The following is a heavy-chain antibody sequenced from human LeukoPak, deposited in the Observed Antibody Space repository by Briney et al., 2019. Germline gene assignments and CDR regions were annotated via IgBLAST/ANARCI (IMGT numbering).Heavy chain of an antibody. V-gene: IGHV3-23*01. J-gene: IGHJ4*02. CDR3: AKDRANIAASSHFDY. CDR2: ISGSGGTT. D-gene: IGHD6-13*01. CDR1: GFTFSSYA. Sequence: GGSLRLSCAASGFTFSSYAMSWVRQAPGKGLEWVSAISGSGGTTYYADSVRGRFTISRDNSKNTLYLQMNSLRAEDTAVYYCAKDRANIAASSHFDYWGQGTLVTVSS.